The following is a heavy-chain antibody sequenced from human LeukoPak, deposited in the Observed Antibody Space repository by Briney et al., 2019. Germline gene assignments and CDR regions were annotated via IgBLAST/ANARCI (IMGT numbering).Heavy chain of an antibody. V-gene: IGHV4-39*01. J-gene: IGHJ4*02. CDR2: IFYSGST. CDR1: GGSISSSSHY. Sequence: SQTLSLTCTVSGGSISSSSHYWGWIRQPPGKGLEWIGNIFYSGSTYYNPSLKSRVSISVDTSKSQFSLKLNSVTAADTAVYYCASPYSSSFDYWGQGTLVIVSS. CDR3: ASPYSSSFDY. D-gene: IGHD6-13*01.